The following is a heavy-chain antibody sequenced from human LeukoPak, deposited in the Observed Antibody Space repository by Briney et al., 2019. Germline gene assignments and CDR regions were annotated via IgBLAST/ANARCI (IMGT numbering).Heavy chain of an antibody. CDR1: GFTFSTYS. CDR3: ARDPVFGVVTSYYYYMDV. Sequence: GGSLRLSCAASGFTFSTYSMSWVRQAPGKGLEWVSYISSSSSTIYYADSVKGRFTISRDNAKNSLYLQMNSLRAEDTAVYYCARDPVFGVVTSYYYYMDVWGRGTTVTVSS. CDR2: ISSSSSTI. J-gene: IGHJ6*03. V-gene: IGHV3-48*04. D-gene: IGHD3-3*01.